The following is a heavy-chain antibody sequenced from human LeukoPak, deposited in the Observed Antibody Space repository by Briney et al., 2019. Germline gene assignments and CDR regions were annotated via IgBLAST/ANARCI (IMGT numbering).Heavy chain of an antibody. CDR2: IHYSGNT. Sequence: SETLSPTCTVSGGSINSGSFYWGWIRQPPGQGLEYIGSIHYSGNTYYSPSLRSRVTMSVDTSQNQVSLKLSSVTAADTAVYYCARDRRPNCSGGSCYSPFYYYGIDVWGQGTTVTVSS. CDR1: GGSINSGSFY. CDR3: ARDRRPNCSGGSCYSPFYYYGIDV. J-gene: IGHJ6*02. D-gene: IGHD2-15*01. V-gene: IGHV4-39*07.